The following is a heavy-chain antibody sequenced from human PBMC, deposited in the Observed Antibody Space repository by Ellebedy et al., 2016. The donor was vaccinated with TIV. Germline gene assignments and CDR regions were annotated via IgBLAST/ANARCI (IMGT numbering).Heavy chain of an antibody. CDR1: EFTMSWH. CDR3: AGVRSRYCGGACYSS. Sequence: GESLKISCAASEFTMSWHMSWVRQAPGQGLEGGAISCSAGSTNYAESVKGRFTISRHNSKNTMYLQMNNLRPDDTALYYCAGVRSRYCGGACYSSWGQGTLVIVSS. J-gene: IGHJ5*02. CDR2: SCSAGST. V-gene: IGHV3-53*04. D-gene: IGHD2-21*02.